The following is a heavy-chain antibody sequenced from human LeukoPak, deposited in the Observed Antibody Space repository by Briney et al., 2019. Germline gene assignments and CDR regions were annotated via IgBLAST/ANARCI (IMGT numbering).Heavy chain of an antibody. CDR2: IRFDGSNK. V-gene: IGHV3-30*02. Sequence: GGSLRLSCAASGFTFSNYGVHWVRQAPGKGLELVSFIRFDGSNKYYSDSVKGRFTISRDSSKHTLYLQMTSLRAEDTAVYYCAKDRGRAVAVYWFDPWGQGTLVTVSS. D-gene: IGHD6-19*01. CDR3: AKDRGRAVAVYWFDP. J-gene: IGHJ5*02. CDR1: GFTFSNYG.